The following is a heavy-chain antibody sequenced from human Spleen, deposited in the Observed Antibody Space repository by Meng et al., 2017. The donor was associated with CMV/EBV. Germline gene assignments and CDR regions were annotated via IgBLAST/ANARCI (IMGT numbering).Heavy chain of an antibody. CDR1: GASFSGYY. J-gene: IGHJ4*02. V-gene: IGHV4-34*01. CDR3: ARVTVEDLIVY. D-gene: IGHD3-3*01. CDR2: INHSGRT. Sequence: QFQPWAPGLLKPSYTLSLTCAVSGASFSGYYWSCIRQPPGKCREWIGEINHSGRTNYNPSLKSRVTISVDTSKNQFSLNLSSVTAADTAVYYCARVTVEDLIVYWGQGTLVTVSS.